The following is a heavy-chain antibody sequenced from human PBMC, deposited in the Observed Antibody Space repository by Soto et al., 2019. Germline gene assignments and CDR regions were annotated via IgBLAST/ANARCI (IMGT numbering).Heavy chain of an antibody. CDR3: ARGGWKLFDY. J-gene: IGHJ4*02. CDR2: FYYSGST. CDR1: DGSISSDY. Sequence: PSETLSLTCTVPDGSISSDYWSWIRQPPGKGLEWIGYFYYSGSTNYNPSLKSRVTISVDTSKNQFSLKLSSVTAADTAVYYCARGGWKLFDYWGQGTLVTVSS. D-gene: IGHD6-19*01. V-gene: IGHV4-59*01.